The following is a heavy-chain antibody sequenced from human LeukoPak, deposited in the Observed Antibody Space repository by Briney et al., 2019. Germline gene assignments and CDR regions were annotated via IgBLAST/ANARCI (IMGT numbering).Heavy chain of an antibody. J-gene: IGHJ1*01. D-gene: IGHD1-26*01. CDR2: IYYSGST. V-gene: IGHV4-59*08. CDR1: GGSISSFH. Sequence: SETLSLTCTVSGGSISSFHWSWIRQPPEKGLEWIGYIYYSGSTNYNPSLKSRVTISIDASKNQFSLKLNSVTAADTAVYYCATLAVGVGGPEFQHWGQGSLVTVSS. CDR3: ATLAVGVGGPEFQH.